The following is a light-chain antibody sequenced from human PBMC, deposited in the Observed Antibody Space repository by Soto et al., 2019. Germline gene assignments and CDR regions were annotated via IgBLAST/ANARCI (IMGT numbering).Light chain of an antibody. J-gene: IGKJ1*01. CDR3: EQYGSSPRT. Sequence: ELEFTQSPGTLSLSLGERATLSCRASQSVSSNYFAWYQQKPGQAPRLLIYGVSSRDTGIPYRFSGSGSGTDFSLTISRLEPEDFAAYYCEQYGSSPRTFGQGTKVDIK. CDR1: QSVSSNY. V-gene: IGKV3-20*01. CDR2: GVS.